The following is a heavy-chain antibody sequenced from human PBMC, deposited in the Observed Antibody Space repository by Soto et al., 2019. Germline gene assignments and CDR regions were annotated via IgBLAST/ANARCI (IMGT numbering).Heavy chain of an antibody. CDR1: GGSVSSGSYY. J-gene: IGHJ3*02. V-gene: IGHV4-61*01. CDR3: ARALVRYFDDDAFDI. CDR2: IYYSGST. D-gene: IGHD3-9*01. Sequence: QVQLQESGPGLVKPSETLSLTCTVSGGSVSSGSYYGSWIRQPPGKGLEWIGYIYYSGSTNYNPSLKSRVTISVDTSKNQFSLKLSSVTAADTAVYYCARALVRYFDDDAFDIWGQGTMVTVSS.